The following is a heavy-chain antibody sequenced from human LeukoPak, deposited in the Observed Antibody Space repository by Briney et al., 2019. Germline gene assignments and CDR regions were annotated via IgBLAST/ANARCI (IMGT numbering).Heavy chain of an antibody. Sequence: SVKVSCKASGGTFSNYAISWVRQAPGQGLEWMGGIIPIFGTANYAQKFRGRVTITADKSTRTAYMELSRLRSDDTAVYYCATCYDYVWGSYRYALDYWGQGTLVTVSS. CDR1: GGTFSNYA. V-gene: IGHV1-69*06. J-gene: IGHJ4*02. CDR2: IIPIFGTA. CDR3: ATCYDYVWGSYRYALDY. D-gene: IGHD3-16*02.